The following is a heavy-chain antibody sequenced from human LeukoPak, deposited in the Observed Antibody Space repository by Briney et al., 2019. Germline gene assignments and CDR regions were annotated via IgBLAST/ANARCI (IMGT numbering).Heavy chain of an antibody. Sequence: GSLRLSCAASGITLSDFWFSWVRQAPGRGLEYVAEIGGDGRTSYYADSVQGRFTVSRDYSKRMVYLQMNSLKADDTAFYYCARRTRDGYNSPIDYWGQGALVTVSS. CDR1: GITLSDFW. V-gene: IGHV3-11*01. D-gene: IGHD5-24*01. CDR3: ARRTRDGYNSPIDY. J-gene: IGHJ4*02. CDR2: IGGDGRTS.